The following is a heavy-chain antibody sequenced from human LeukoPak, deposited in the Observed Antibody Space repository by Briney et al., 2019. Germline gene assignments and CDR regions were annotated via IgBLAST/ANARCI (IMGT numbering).Heavy chain of an antibody. CDR3: AKDRNGIAVAGSDY. V-gene: IGHV3-30*18. D-gene: IGHD6-19*01. Sequence: PGGSLRLSCAASGFTFSSYGMHWVRQAPGKGLEWVAVISHDGSNKYYADSVKGRFTISRDNSKNTLYLQMNSLRAEDTAVYYCAKDRNGIAVAGSDYWGQGTLVTVSS. CDR1: GFTFSSYG. J-gene: IGHJ4*02. CDR2: ISHDGSNK.